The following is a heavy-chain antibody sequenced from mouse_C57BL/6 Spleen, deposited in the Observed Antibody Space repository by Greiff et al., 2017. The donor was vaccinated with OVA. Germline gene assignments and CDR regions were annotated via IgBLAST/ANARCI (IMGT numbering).Heavy chain of an antibody. CDR3: AKGSDRGGNPWYVDV. Sequence: QVQLQQSGAALARPGASVKLSCKASGYTFTSSGISGVKQRTGQGIEWIGEIYPRSGNTSYNEKFKGKATLTADKSSSTAYTELRNLTTEDAADYICAKGSDRGGNPWYVDVWGTGTTVTVSS. V-gene: IGHV1-81*01. CDR2: IYPRSGNT. D-gene: IGHD1-1*02. CDR1: GYTFTSSG. J-gene: IGHJ1*03.